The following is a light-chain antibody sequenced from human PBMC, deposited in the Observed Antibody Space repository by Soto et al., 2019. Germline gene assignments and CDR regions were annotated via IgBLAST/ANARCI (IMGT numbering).Light chain of an antibody. CDR3: QQSYTTPFTFT. CDR1: QSISNF. Sequence: DIQMTQSPSSLSASVGDRVTITCRASQSISNFLNWYQQKPGKAPKLLIYAASTLQSGVPSRFSDSGSGTDFTLTISSLQPEDFGTYFCQQSYTTPFTFTFGGATKVEIK. J-gene: IGKJ4*01. CDR2: AAS. V-gene: IGKV1-39*01.